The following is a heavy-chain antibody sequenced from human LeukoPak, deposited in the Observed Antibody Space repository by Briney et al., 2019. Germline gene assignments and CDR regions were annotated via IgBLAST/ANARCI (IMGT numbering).Heavy chain of an antibody. V-gene: IGHV5-51*01. Sequence: GESLKISCKGSGYSFSSYWIAWVRQMPGKGLEWMGIIYPGDSDSKYSRSFQGQVTTSADKSITTAYLQWSSLKASDTAMYYCATYSSGMAYDYFDYWGQGTLVTVSS. D-gene: IGHD3-10*01. CDR3: ATYSSGMAYDYFDY. CDR1: GYSFSSYW. CDR2: IYPGDSDS. J-gene: IGHJ4*02.